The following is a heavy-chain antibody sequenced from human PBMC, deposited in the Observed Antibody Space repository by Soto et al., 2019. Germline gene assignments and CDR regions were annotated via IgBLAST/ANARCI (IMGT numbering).Heavy chain of an antibody. CDR1: GFTFSSYG. V-gene: IGHV3-30*18. CDR3: AKARAYYDFLSGYYLDY. J-gene: IGHJ4*02. D-gene: IGHD3-3*01. Sequence: QVQLVESGGGVVQPGRSLRLSCAASGFTFSSYGMHWVRQAPGKGLEWVAVISYDGSNKYYADSVKGRFTISRDNSKNTLYLQMHSLRAEDTAVFYCAKARAYYDFLSGYYLDYWGQGTLVTVSS. CDR2: ISYDGSNK.